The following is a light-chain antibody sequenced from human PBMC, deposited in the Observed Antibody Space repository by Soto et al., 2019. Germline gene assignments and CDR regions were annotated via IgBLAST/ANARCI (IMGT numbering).Light chain of an antibody. Sequence: EIVLTQSPGTLSLSPVDTVPLSCCASQSVSNTYLAWYQQKPGQAPRLLIYGATIRATGIPDRFSGNGSGTDFTLTISRLEPEDFAVYYCHQYGASPRTFGQGNKVDIK. J-gene: IGKJ1*01. CDR2: GAT. CDR1: QSVSNTY. V-gene: IGKV3-20*01. CDR3: HQYGASPRT.